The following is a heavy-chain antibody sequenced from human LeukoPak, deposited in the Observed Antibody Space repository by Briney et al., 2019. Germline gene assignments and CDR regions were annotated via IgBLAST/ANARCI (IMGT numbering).Heavy chain of an antibody. J-gene: IGHJ4*02. CDR2: ISSSSRYK. V-gene: IGHV3-21*01. D-gene: IGHD1-26*01. CDR1: GFTFSSYA. CDR3: ARDVGVNTGAFDY. Sequence: KPGASLRLSCAASGFTFSSYAMSWVRQAPGKGLEWVSSISSSSRYKYDADSLKGRFTISRDNANNSLYLQMNSLRAEDTAVYYCARDVGVNTGAFDYWGQGTLVTVSS.